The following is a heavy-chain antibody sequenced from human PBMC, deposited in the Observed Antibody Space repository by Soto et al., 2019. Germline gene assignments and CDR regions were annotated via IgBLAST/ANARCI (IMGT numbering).Heavy chain of an antibody. CDR1: GYTFTSHG. CDR2: VSAYNGNT. V-gene: IGHV1-18*01. CDR3: AREIVGPIAAAGSIGAFDI. J-gene: IGHJ3*02. D-gene: IGHD6-13*01. Sequence: ASVKVSCKASGYTFTSHGISWVRQAPGQGLEWMGWVSAYNGNTNYAQKVQGRVTMTRDTSTSTVYMELSSLRSEDTAVYYCAREIVGPIAAAGSIGAFDIWGQGTMVTVSS.